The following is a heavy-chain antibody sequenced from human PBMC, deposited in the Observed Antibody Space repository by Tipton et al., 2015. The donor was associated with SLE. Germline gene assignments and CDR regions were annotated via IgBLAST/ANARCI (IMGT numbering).Heavy chain of an antibody. J-gene: IGHJ4*02. V-gene: IGHV3-23*01. CDR1: GGSISSYY. D-gene: IGHD5-18*01. Sequence: LSLTCTVSGGSISSYYWSWIRQPPGRGLEWVSAITTSGDDTYYADSVKGRFTISRDNSKNTLYLQMNSLRAEDTALYYCAKGDTSMGYYWGQGTLVIVSS. CDR3: AKGDTSMGYY. CDR2: ITTSGDDT.